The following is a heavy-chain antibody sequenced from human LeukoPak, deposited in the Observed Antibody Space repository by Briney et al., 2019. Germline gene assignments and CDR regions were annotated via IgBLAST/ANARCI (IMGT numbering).Heavy chain of an antibody. D-gene: IGHD3-10*01. CDR3: VRGFAISRFDY. CDR1: GFTFSSYP. J-gene: IGHJ4*02. V-gene: IGHV3-64D*09. CDR2: ISSDGGST. Sequence: GGSLRLSCSASGFTFSSYPMHWVRQAPGXRLEYVXGISSDGGSTYYTDSVKGRFTISRDNSKNTLYLQMSSLRAEDTAVYYCVRGFAISRFDYWGQGILVTVSS.